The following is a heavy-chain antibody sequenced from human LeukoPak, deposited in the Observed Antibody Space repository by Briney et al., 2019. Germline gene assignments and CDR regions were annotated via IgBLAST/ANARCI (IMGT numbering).Heavy chain of an antibody. CDR2: IKQDGSER. V-gene: IGHV3-7*01. CDR1: GFTISNYW. J-gene: IGHJ5*02. CDR3: ARGLRAFDP. Sequence: GGSLRLSCVASGFTISNYWMTWVRQAPGKGLEWVANIKQDGSERYYVDSVKGRFTISRDNAKSSLYLQMNSLRGEDTAVYYCARGLRAFDPWGQGTLVTISS.